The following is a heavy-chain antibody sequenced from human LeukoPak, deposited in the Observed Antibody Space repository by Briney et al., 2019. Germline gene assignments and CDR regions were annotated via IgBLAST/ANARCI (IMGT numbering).Heavy chain of an antibody. CDR2: INVDSGNT. CDR3: ARDHRANGNFVSATTFDF. V-gene: IGHV1-3*01. D-gene: IGHD2/OR15-2a*01. J-gene: IGHJ4*02. Sequence: ASVKVSCKASGYTFTTYAMHWVRQAPGQRLEWMGWINVDSGNTKYSEKFQDRVTITRDTSAGTAYVELSRLSSEDTAIYYCARDHRANGNFVSATTFDFWGQGTLVTVSS. CDR1: GYTFTTYA.